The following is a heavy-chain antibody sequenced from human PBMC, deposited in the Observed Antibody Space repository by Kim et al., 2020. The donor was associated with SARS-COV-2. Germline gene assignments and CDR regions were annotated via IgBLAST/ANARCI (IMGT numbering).Heavy chain of an antibody. J-gene: IGHJ6*03. CDR2: ISWNSGSI. CDR1: GFTFGDYA. CDR3: AKSRITGTTYYYMDV. V-gene: IGHV3-9*01. Sequence: GGSLRLSCAASGFTFGDYAMHWVRQAPGKGLECVSGISWNSGSIGYADSVKGRFTISRDNAKNSLYLQMNSLRAEDTALYYCAKSRITGTTYYYMDVWGKGTTVTVSS. D-gene: IGHD1-7*01.